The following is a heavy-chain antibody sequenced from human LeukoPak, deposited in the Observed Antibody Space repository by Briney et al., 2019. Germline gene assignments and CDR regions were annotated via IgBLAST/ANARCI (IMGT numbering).Heavy chain of an antibody. CDR3: ARCGGSSGYYIIQH. Sequence: GASVKVSCKASGYTFSSYGISWVRQAPGQGLEWMGWISAYNGDTNYAQQFQGRVTMTTDTSTSTAYMELRSLRSDDTAVYYCARCGGSSGYYIIQHWGQGTLVTVSS. V-gene: IGHV1-18*01. D-gene: IGHD3-22*01. CDR1: GYTFSSYG. J-gene: IGHJ1*01. CDR2: ISAYNGDT.